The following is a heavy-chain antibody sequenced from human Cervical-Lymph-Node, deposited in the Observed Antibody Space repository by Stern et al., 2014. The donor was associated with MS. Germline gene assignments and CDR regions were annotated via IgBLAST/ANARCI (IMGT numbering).Heavy chain of an antibody. CDR3: ARDVARKYYFDY. D-gene: IGHD2-21*01. Sequence: EQLLESGPEVKKPGASVRVSCKASGYTFTSHYIHWVRQAPGQGLEWMALSNPNTGSSISAQRFQGRVAMTSDTSSTTVYLELSSMTSEETALYFCARDVARKYYFDYWGQGTLVTVSS. CDR1: GYTFTSHY. J-gene: IGHJ4*02. CDR2: SNPNTGSS. V-gene: IGHV1-46*01.